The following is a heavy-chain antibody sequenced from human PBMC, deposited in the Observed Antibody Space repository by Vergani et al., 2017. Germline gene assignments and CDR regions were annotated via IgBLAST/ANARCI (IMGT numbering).Heavy chain of an antibody. V-gene: IGHV3-9*02. CDR2: ISWNSNSI. J-gene: IGHJ5*02. Sequence: EVQLEESGGGLVLPARSLRLSCVASGFTPAGYAMHWVRQAPGKGLEWVSGISWNSNSIGYADSVKGRFTISRDNAKNSLYLQMNSLRAEDTALYYCAKDLGTSSGGGWFDPWGQGTLVTVSS. CDR1: GFTPAGYA. CDR3: AKDLGTSSGGGWFDP. D-gene: IGHD6-6*01.